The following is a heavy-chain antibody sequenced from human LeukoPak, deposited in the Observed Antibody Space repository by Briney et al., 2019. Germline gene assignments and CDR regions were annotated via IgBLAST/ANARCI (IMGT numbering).Heavy chain of an antibody. Sequence: SVKVSCKASGGTFSSYAISWVRQAPGQGLEWMGGIIPIFGTANYAQKFQGRVTITADKSTSTAYMELSSLRSEDTAVYYCARDEAAAAGSTFDYWGQGTLVTVSS. V-gene: IGHV1-69*06. CDR1: GGTFSSYA. CDR2: IIPIFGTA. D-gene: IGHD6-13*01. CDR3: ARDEAAAAGSTFDY. J-gene: IGHJ4*02.